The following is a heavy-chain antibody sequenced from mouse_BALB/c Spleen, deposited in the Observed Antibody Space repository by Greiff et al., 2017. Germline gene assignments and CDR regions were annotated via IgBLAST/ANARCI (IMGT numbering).Heavy chain of an antibody. J-gene: IGHJ3*01. CDR1: GFSLTSYG. V-gene: IGHV2-2*02. CDR2: IWSGGST. CDR3: ARNPYYGSSYWLAY. Sequence: QVQLQQSGPGLVQPSQSLSITCTVSGFSLTSYGVHWVRQSPGKGLEWLGVIWSGGSTDYNAAFISRLSISKDNSKSQVFFKMNSLQANDTAIYYCARNPYYGSSYWLAYWGQGTLVTVSA. D-gene: IGHD1-1*01.